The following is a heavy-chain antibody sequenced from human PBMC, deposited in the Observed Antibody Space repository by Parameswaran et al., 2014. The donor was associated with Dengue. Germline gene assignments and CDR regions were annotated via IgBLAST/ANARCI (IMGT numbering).Heavy chain of an antibody. D-gene: IGHD5-18*01. CDR3: ARRGRYSYGIDY. V-gene: IGHV5-51*01. Sequence: VRQAPGKGLEWMGIIYPGDSDTRYSPSFQGQVTISADKSISTAYLQWSSLKASDTAMYYCARRGRYSYGIDYWGQGTLVTVSS. J-gene: IGHJ4*02. CDR2: IYPGDSDT.